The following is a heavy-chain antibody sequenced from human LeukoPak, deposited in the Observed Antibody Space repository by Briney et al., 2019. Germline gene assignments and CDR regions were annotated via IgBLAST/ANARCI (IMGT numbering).Heavy chain of an antibody. D-gene: IGHD3-10*01. J-gene: IGHJ3*02. CDR1: GGTFSSYA. Sequence: SVKVSCKASGGTFSSYAISWVRQAPGQGLEWMGRIILIFGTANYAQKFQGRVTITTDESTSTAYMELSSLRSEDTAVYYCTMVRGAYDAFDIWGQGTMVTVSS. CDR2: IILIFGTA. CDR3: TMVRGAYDAFDI. V-gene: IGHV1-69*05.